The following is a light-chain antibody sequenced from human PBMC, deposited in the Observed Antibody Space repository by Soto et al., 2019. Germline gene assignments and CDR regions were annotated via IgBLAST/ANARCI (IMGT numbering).Light chain of an antibody. V-gene: IGLV1-51*02. CDR1: SSNIGNNF. Sequence: QSVLPQPPSVSAAPGQMVTISCSGSSSNIGNNFVSWFQQLPGTAPRLLIYENNKRPSGVPDRFSGSKSGTSATLGITGLQTGDEADYYCGAWDGSLSGYVFGTGTKVTVL. CDR2: ENN. J-gene: IGLJ1*01. CDR3: GAWDGSLSGYV.